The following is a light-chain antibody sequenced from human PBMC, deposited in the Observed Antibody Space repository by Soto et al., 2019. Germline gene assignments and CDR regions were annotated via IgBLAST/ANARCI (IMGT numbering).Light chain of an antibody. J-gene: IGLJ3*02. CDR3: SSVAGSRVLV. V-gene: IGLV2-14*01. CDR1: SSDVGAYNY. CDR2: EVS. Sequence: QSALTQPASASGSPGQSITISCTGTSSDVGAYNYVSWYQQHPGKPPQLIISEVSDRPSGVSHRFSGSKSGNTASLTISGLHAEDAAFYYCSSVAGSRVLVLGGGTKLTVL.